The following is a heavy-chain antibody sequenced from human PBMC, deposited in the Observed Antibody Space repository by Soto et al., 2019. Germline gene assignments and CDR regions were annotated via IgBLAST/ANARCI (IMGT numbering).Heavy chain of an antibody. J-gene: IGHJ6*03. D-gene: IGHD2-15*01. CDR1: GFTFSSYS. V-gene: IGHV3-21*01. CDR3: ARDPRPYCSGGSCYSQYYYYMDV. Sequence: PGGSLILSCAASGFTFSSYSMNWVRQAPGKGLEWVSSISSSSSYIYYADSVNGRFTISRDNAKNSLYLQMNSLRAEDTAVYYCARDPRPYCSGGSCYSQYYYYMDVWGKGTTVTVSS. CDR2: ISSSSSYI.